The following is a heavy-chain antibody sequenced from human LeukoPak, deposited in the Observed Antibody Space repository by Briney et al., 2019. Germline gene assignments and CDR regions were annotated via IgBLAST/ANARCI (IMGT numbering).Heavy chain of an antibody. CDR3: ARNYYYRFDY. CDR2: IKQDGSVK. Sequence: PGGSLTLSCAASGFTFTSYWMTGVRQATGKGLEWVANIKQDGSVKNYVDSLRGRFTISRDNAKGSLYLQMNSLRAEDTGVYFCARNYYYRFDYWGQGTLVAVSS. CDR1: GFTFTSYW. V-gene: IGHV3-7*01. J-gene: IGHJ4*02. D-gene: IGHD3-10*01.